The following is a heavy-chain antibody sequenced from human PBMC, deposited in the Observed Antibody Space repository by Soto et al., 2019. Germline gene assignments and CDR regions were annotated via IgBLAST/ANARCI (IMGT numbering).Heavy chain of an antibody. V-gene: IGHV3-23*01. CDR2: ISGSDGKT. J-gene: IGHJ4*02. Sequence: EGSLRLSCEVSGFTFSDFYMSWIRQSPGKGLEWVSTISGSDGKTFYADSVKGRFSISRDTSQSTLYLQMNSLRADDTAMYYCARWSYLDYWGQGTRVTVSS. CDR3: ARWSYLDY. CDR1: GFTFSDFY. D-gene: IGHD3-3*01.